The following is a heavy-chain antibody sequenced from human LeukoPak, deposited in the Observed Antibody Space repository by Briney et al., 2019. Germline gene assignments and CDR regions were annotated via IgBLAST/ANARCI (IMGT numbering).Heavy chain of an antibody. J-gene: IGHJ4*02. Sequence: ASVKVSCKASGGTFSSYAISWVRQAPGQGLEWMGAIIPIFGTANYAQKFQGRVTITTDESTSTAYMELSSLRSEDTAVYYCARMYSSGWPFDYWRQGTLVTVSS. V-gene: IGHV1-69*05. D-gene: IGHD6-19*01. CDR2: IIPIFGTA. CDR1: GGTFSSYA. CDR3: ARMYSSGWPFDY.